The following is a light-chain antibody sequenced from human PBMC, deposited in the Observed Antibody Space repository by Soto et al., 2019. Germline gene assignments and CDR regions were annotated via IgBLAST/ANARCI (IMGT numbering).Light chain of an antibody. CDR1: QSISSW. CDR2: DAS. J-gene: IGKJ4*01. CDR3: QQSYTIPLT. Sequence: DIQMTQSPSTLSASVGDRVTITCRASQSISSWLAWYQQKPGKAPKLLIYDASSLESRVPSRFSGSGSGTEFTLTISSLQPDDFATYYCQQSYTIPLTFAGGTKVEI. V-gene: IGKV1-5*01.